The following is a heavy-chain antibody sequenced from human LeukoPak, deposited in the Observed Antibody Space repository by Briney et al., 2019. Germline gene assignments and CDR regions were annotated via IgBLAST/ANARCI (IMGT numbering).Heavy chain of an antibody. J-gene: IGHJ2*01. D-gene: IGHD3-9*01. Sequence: GGSLRLSCAASGFTLSDYYMSWIRQAPGKGLEWVSYISSSGSTIYYADSVKGRFTISRDNAKNSLYLQMNSLRAEDTAVYYCARTDCDILTGYHYWYFDLWGRGTLVTVSS. CDR3: ARTDCDILTGYHYWYFDL. CDR2: ISSSGSTI. V-gene: IGHV3-11*01. CDR1: GFTLSDYY.